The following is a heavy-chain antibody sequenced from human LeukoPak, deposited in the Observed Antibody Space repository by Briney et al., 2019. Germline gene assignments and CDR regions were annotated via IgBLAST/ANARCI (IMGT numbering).Heavy chain of an antibody. V-gene: IGHV3-23*01. CDR1: GVTLSNYA. J-gene: IGHJ3*02. CDR2: ISSSGSGGNT. CDR3: AKDFSSSWYGDDAFDI. D-gene: IGHD6-13*01. Sequence: GGSLRLSCVASGVTLSNYAMSWARQAPGKGLEWVSGISSSGSGGNTYYADSVKGRFTITRDNSKNTLYLQMNSLRAEDTAVYYCAKDFSSSWYGDDAFDIWGQGTMVTVSS.